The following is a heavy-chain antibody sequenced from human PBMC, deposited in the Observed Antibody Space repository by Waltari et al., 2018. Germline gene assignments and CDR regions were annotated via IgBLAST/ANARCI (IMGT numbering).Heavy chain of an antibody. CDR3: ARDSPSLIAAAGTGAFDI. V-gene: IGHV4-39*07. CDR1: GGSISSSSYY. CDR2: IYYSGST. J-gene: IGHJ3*02. D-gene: IGHD6-13*01. Sequence: QLQLQESGPGLVKPSETLSLTCTVSGGSISSSSYYWGWIRQPPGKGLEWIGSIYYSGSTYYNPSLKSRVTISVDTSKNQFSLKLSSVTAADTAVYYCARDSPSLIAAAGTGAFDIWGQGTMVTVSS.